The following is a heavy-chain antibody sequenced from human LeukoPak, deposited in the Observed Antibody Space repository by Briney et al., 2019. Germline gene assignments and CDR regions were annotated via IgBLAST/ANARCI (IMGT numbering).Heavy chain of an antibody. Sequence: PGGSLRLSCAASGFTFSSYGMHWVRQAPGKGLEWVAVIWYDGSNKYYADSVKGRFTISRDNSKNTLYLQMNSLRAGDTAVYYCARGKLELHKYYFDYWGQGTLVTVSS. CDR3: ARGKLELHKYYFDY. V-gene: IGHV3-33*01. D-gene: IGHD1-7*01. CDR1: GFTFSSYG. CDR2: IWYDGSNK. J-gene: IGHJ4*02.